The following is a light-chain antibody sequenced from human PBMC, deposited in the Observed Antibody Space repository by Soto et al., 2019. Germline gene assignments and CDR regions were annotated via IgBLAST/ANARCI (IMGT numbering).Light chain of an antibody. CDR1: QSVRGNY. J-gene: IGKJ2*01. CDR2: GAS. Sequence: EIVLTQSPGTLSLSPGERATLSCRASQSVRGNYLAWYQQKPGQAPRLLIYGASSRATGIPDRFSGSGSGTDFTLTISSLEPEDFAVYYCQQYGSSPLYTFGQGTKLEIK. V-gene: IGKV3-20*01. CDR3: QQYGSSPLYT.